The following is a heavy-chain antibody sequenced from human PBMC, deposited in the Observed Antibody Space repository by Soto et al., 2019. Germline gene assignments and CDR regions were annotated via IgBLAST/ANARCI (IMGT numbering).Heavy chain of an antibody. CDR1: GFTFSTYV. CDR2: ISYDGGSK. D-gene: IGHD3-22*01. V-gene: IGHV3-30*18. CDR3: AKEQLAMTVVVADYFDS. Sequence: PGGSLRLSCAASGFTFSTYVIHWVRQAPGKGLEWVALISYDGGSKYYGDSVKGRFIISRDNSHNTVSLQMNSLRADDTAVYFCAKEQLAMTVVVADYFDSWGQGTLVTVSS. J-gene: IGHJ4*02.